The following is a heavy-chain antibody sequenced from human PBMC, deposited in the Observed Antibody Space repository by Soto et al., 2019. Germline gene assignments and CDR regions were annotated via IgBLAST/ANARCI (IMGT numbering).Heavy chain of an antibody. J-gene: IGHJ4*02. V-gene: IGHV3-23*01. CDR3: AKGAAIGYNWNDGEDY. D-gene: IGHD1-20*01. Sequence: GGSLRLSCAASGFTFSSYAMSWVRQAPGKGLEWVSAISGSGGSTYYADSVKGRFTISRDNSKNTLYLQMNSLRAEDTAVYYCAKGAAIGYNWNDGEDYWGQGTLVTVS. CDR2: ISGSGGST. CDR1: GFTFSSYA.